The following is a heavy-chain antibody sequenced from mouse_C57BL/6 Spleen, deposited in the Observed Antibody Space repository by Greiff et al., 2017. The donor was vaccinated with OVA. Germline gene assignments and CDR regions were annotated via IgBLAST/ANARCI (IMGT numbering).Heavy chain of an antibody. Sequence: QVHVKQPGAELVKPGASVKLSCKASGYTFTSYWMHWVQQRPGRGLEWIGRIDPNSGGTKYNEKFKSKATLTVVKPTSTAYMQLSSLTSEDSAVYYCARCDYGSTWFAYWGQGTLVTVSA. V-gene: IGHV1-72*01. D-gene: IGHD1-1*01. CDR1: GYTFTSYW. CDR2: IDPNSGGT. J-gene: IGHJ3*01. CDR3: ARCDYGSTWFAY.